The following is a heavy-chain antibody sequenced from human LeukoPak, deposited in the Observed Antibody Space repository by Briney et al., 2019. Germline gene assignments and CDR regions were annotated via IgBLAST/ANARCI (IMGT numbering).Heavy chain of an antibody. J-gene: IGHJ4*02. CDR3: AKSGWLPTGDDYFDY. CDR2: ISGSGGST. D-gene: IGHD6-19*01. Sequence: GGSLRLSCAASGFTFSSYAMSWVRQAQGKGLEWVSAISGSGGSTYYADSVKGRFTISRDNSKNTLYLQMNSLRAEDTAVYYCAKSGWLPTGDDYFDYWGQGTLVTVSS. V-gene: IGHV3-23*01. CDR1: GFTFSSYA.